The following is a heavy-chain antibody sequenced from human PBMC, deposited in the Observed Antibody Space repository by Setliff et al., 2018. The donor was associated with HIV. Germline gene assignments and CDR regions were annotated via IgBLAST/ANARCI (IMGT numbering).Heavy chain of an antibody. Sequence: SETLSLTCNVSDGSISSSSYYWAWIRQPPGKGLEWIGTIYYSGNTYYRPSLKSRVTVSIDTSKNQFSLRLNSVTAADTAVYYCARQEDNFWSGYPNWFDPWGQGTLVTVSS. J-gene: IGHJ5*02. CDR3: ARQEDNFWSGYPNWFDP. D-gene: IGHD3-3*01. V-gene: IGHV4-39*01. CDR2: IYYSGNT. CDR1: DGSISSSSYY.